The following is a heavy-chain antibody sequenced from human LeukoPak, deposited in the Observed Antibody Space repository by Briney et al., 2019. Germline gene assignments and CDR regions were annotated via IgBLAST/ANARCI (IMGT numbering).Heavy chain of an antibody. J-gene: IGHJ3*02. V-gene: IGHV1-18*01. Sequence: ASVTVSCKASGYTFTSYGISWVRQAPGQGLEWMGWISAYNGNTNYAQKFRGRVIMTRNTSISTAYMELSSLRSEDTAVYYCARVLQMGGYYYLAFDIWGQGTMVTVSS. CDR2: ISAYNGNT. CDR1: GYTFTSYG. CDR3: ARVLQMGGYYYLAFDI. D-gene: IGHD3-22*01.